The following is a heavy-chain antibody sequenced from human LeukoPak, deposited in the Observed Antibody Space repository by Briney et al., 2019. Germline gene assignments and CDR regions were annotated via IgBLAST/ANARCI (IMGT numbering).Heavy chain of an antibody. CDR3: ARARPKGYDFWSGYLYGTDV. CDR1: GFTFSNAW. Sequence: GGSLRLSCATSGFTFSNAWMSWVRQAPGKGLEWVANIKQDGSEKYYVDSVKGRFTISRDNAKNSLYLQMNSLRAEDTAVYYCARARPKGYDFWSGYLYGTDVWGQGTTVTVSS. V-gene: IGHV3-7*01. J-gene: IGHJ6*02. CDR2: IKQDGSEK. D-gene: IGHD3-3*01.